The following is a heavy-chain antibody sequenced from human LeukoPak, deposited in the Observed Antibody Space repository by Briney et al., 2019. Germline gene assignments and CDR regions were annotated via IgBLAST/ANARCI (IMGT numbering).Heavy chain of an antibody. Sequence: GGSLRLSCAASGFTFSSYSMNWVRQAPGKGLEWVSSISSSSSYIYYADSVKGRFTISRDNAKNTVYLQMNSLRAEDTAVYYCARDIRSPTFTFGYWGQGTLVTVSS. CDR3: ARDIRSPTFTFGY. CDR2: ISSSSSYI. CDR1: GFTFSSYS. J-gene: IGHJ4*02. V-gene: IGHV3-21*06.